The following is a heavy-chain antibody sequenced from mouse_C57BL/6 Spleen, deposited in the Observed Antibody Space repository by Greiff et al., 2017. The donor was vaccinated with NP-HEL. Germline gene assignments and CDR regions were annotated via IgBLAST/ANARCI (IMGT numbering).Heavy chain of an antibody. CDR3: ARYPYYYGSSPWYFDV. CDR2: IRNKANGYTT. J-gene: IGHJ1*03. Sequence: EVKLVESGGGLVQPGGSLSLSCAASGFTFTDYYMSWVRQPPGKALEWLGFIRNKANGYTTEYSASVKGRFTISRDNSQSILYLQMNALGAEDSATYYCARYPYYYGSSPWYFDVWGTGTTVTVSS. CDR1: GFTFTDYY. V-gene: IGHV7-3*01. D-gene: IGHD1-1*01.